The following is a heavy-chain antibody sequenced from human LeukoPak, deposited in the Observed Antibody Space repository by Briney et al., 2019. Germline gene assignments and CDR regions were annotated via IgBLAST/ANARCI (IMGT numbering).Heavy chain of an antibody. CDR2: IIPIFGTA. J-gene: IGHJ5*02. D-gene: IGHD2-15*01. CDR1: GGTFSSYA. Sequence: GASVKVSCKASGGTFSSYAISWVRQAPGQGLEWMGGIIPIFGTANYAQKFQGRVTITADKSTSTAYMELSSLRSEDTAVYYCARCPGGSCYFNWFDPWGQGTLVTVSS. CDR3: ARCPGGSCYFNWFDP. V-gene: IGHV1-69*06.